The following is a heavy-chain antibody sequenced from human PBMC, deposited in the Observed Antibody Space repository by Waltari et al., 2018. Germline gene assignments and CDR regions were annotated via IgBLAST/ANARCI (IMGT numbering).Heavy chain of an antibody. CDR3: ATLYSSSWYFKNWFDP. V-gene: IGHV3-7*01. D-gene: IGHD6-13*01. J-gene: IGHJ5*02. CDR1: GFTFSSYW. Sequence: EVQLVESGGGLVQPGGSLRLSCAASGFTFSSYWMSWVRQAPGKGLEWVANIKQDGSEKYYVDSVKGRFTISRDNAKNSLYLQMNSLRAEDTAVYYCATLYSSSWYFKNWFDPWGQGTLVTVSS. CDR2: IKQDGSEK.